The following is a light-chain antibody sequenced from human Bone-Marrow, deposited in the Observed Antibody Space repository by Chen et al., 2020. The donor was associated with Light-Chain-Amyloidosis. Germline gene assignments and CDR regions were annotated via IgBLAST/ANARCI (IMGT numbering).Light chain of an antibody. CDR1: NIGSTS. J-gene: IGLJ3*02. CDR2: DDS. V-gene: IGLV3-21*02. CDR3: KLWDRSSDRPV. Sequence: SYVLTQPSSVSVAPGQTATLACGGNNIGSTSLHWYQQTPCQAPLLVVYDDSDRPSGIPERWSGANSGNTAALAVRRVEAGYEADCYCKLWDRSSDRPVFGGGTKLTVL.